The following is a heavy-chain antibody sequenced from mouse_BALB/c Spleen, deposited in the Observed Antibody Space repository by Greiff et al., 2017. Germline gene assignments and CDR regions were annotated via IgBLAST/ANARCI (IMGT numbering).Heavy chain of an antibody. CDR1: GFTFSSFG. CDR2: ISSGSSTI. CDR3: ARSNYRYLDY. V-gene: IGHV5-17*02. D-gene: IGHD2-14*01. J-gene: IGHJ2*01. Sequence: VQLKESGGGLVQPGGSRKLSCAASGFTFSSFGMHWVRQAPEKGLEWVAYISSGSSTIYYADTVKGRFTISRDNPKNTLFLQMTSLRSEDTAMYYCARSNYRYLDYWGQGTTLTVSS.